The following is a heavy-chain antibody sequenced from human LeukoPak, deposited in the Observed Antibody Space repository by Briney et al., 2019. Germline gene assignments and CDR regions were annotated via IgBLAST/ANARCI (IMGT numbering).Heavy chain of an antibody. CDR3: ARDLPSTWFDP. CDR2: IDTAGRST. J-gene: IGHJ5*02. CDR1: GFTFSNYW. Sequence: GGSLRLSCAASGFTFSNYWMHWVRQAPGKGLMWVSRIDTAGRSTSYVDSVKGRFTISRDNAKNSLYLQMNSLRAEDTAVYYCARDLPSTWFDPWGQGTLVTVSS. V-gene: IGHV3-74*01.